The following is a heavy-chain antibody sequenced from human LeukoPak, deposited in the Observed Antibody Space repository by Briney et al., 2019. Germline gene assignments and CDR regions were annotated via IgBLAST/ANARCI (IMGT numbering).Heavy chain of an antibody. D-gene: IGHD2-15*01. J-gene: IGHJ4*02. CDR1: GGSFSGYY. Sequence: PSETLSLTCAVYGGSFSGYYWSWIRQPPGKGLEWIGEINHSGSTNYNPSLKSRVTISVDTSKNQFYLKLSSVTAADTALYYCARGYDCSGGSCYSTYFDYWGQGTLVTVSS. CDR2: INHSGST. V-gene: IGHV4-34*01. CDR3: ARGYDCSGGSCYSTYFDY.